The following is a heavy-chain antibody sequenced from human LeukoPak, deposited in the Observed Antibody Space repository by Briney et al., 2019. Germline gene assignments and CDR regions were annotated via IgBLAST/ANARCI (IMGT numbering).Heavy chain of an antibody. V-gene: IGHV3-21*01. CDR2: ISSSSSYI. Sequence: PGGSLRLSCAASGFTFSSYSMNWVRQAPGKGLEWVSSISSSSSYIYYADSVKGRFAISRDNAKNSLCLQMNSLRAEDTAVYYCARGGRYDYVCDYWGQGTLVTVSS. D-gene: IGHD3-16*01. CDR1: GFTFSSYS. J-gene: IGHJ4*02. CDR3: ARGGRYDYVCDY.